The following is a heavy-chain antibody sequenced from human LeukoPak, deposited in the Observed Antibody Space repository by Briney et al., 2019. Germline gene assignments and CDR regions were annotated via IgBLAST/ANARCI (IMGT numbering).Heavy chain of an antibody. J-gene: IGHJ4*02. CDR2: ISGYNGKT. Sequence: RASVTVSFTASGYTFTIYGISWVRQAPGQGLGWMGWISGYNGKTEYSQKFQGRVTMTTDTSTSTAYMDLRSLTSDDTAVYYCARDIGVSQFDFWGQGTLVTVSS. V-gene: IGHV1-18*01. D-gene: IGHD3-10*01. CDR1: GYTFTIYG. CDR3: ARDIGVSQFDF.